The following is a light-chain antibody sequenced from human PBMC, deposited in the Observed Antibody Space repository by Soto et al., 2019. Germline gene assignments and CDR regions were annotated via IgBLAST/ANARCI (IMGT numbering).Light chain of an antibody. Sequence: QSALTQPASVSGSPGQSITISCTGTSSDVGGYDYVSWYQQHPGKAPKLMIYNVRNRPSGVSTRFSGSKAGNTASLTISGLQAEDEAAYYFSSYTSSSTVVFGGGTKLTVL. V-gene: IGLV2-14*01. CDR2: NVR. J-gene: IGLJ2*01. CDR3: SSYTSSSTVV. CDR1: SSDVGGYDY.